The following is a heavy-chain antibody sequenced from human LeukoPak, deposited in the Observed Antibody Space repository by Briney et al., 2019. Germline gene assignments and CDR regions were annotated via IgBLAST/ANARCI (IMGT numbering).Heavy chain of an antibody. CDR1: GGSISSSSYY. V-gene: IGHV4-39*01. CDR3: ARLHSGYDSSNYFDY. Sequence: SETLSLTCTVSGGSISSSSYYWGWISQPPGKGLEWIGSIYYSGSTYYNPSLKSRVAISVDTSKNQFSLKLSSVTAADTVVYYCARLHSGYDSSNYFDYWGQGTLVTVSS. D-gene: IGHD5-12*01. CDR2: IYYSGST. J-gene: IGHJ4*02.